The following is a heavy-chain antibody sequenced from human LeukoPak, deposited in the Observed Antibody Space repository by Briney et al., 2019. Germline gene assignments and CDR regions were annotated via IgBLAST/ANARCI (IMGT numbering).Heavy chain of an antibody. J-gene: IGHJ4*02. CDR1: GGSMNNYY. CDR2: IYHTGSA. CDR3: ARGRGDSKGTSFDF. V-gene: IGHV4-59*01. Sequence: SETLSLTCTVSGGSMNNYYWSWIRQSPGKGLEWIGYIYHTGSATYKPSLKSRVTLSLDTSKNQFSLKLSSVTAADTAVYYCARGRGDSKGTSFDFWGQGTLVTVFS. D-gene: IGHD3-22*01.